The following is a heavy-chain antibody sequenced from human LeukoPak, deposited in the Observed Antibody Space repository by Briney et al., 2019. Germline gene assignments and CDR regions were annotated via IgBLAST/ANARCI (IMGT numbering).Heavy chain of an antibody. J-gene: IGHJ3*02. Sequence: PGRSLRLSCAASGFTFDDYAMHWVRQVPGKGLEWVAGINWDSSDIGYADPVKGRFIISRDNAKNSLYLQMNSLRPEDMALYYCAKAYSSRTGGPFDIWGQGTMVTVSS. CDR2: INWDSSDI. CDR3: AKAYSSRTGGPFDI. V-gene: IGHV3-9*03. CDR1: GFTFDDYA. D-gene: IGHD6-13*01.